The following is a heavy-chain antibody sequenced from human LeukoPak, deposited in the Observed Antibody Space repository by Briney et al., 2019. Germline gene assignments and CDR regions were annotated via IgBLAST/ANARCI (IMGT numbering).Heavy chain of an antibody. Sequence: SETLSLTCAVYGGSFSGYYWSWIRQPPGKGLEWIGEINHSGSTNYNPSLKSRVTISVDTSKNQFSLKLSSVTAADTAVYYCASITMVRGVNWGQGTLVTVSS. CDR1: GGSFSGYY. CDR2: INHSGST. V-gene: IGHV4-34*01. CDR3: ASITMVRGVN. D-gene: IGHD3-10*01. J-gene: IGHJ4*02.